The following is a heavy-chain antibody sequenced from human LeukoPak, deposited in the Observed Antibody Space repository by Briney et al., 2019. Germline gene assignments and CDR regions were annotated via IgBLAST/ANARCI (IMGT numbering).Heavy chain of an antibody. J-gene: IGHJ4*02. V-gene: IGHV3-43*01. CDR1: GFTFDDYT. CDR2: ISWDGGST. Sequence: GGSLRLSCAASGFTFDDYTMHWVRQAPGKGLEWVSLISWDGGSTYYADSVKGRFTISRDNSKNSLYLQMNSLRTEDTALYYCAEGEDYGDLRGDYHFDYWGQGTLVTVSS. CDR3: AEGEDYGDLRGDYHFDY. D-gene: IGHD4-17*01.